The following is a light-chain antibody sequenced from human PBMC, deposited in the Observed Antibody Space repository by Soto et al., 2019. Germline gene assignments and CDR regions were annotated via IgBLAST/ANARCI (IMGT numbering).Light chain of an antibody. CDR1: QSVSRNY. V-gene: IGKV3-20*01. CDR3: QQYGSSPPYT. CDR2: GAS. J-gene: IGKJ2*01. Sequence: EIVLTQSPGTLSLSPGERATLSYRASQSVSRNYLAWYQQKPGQAPRLLIYGASSRATGIPDRFSGSGSGTDFTLTISRLEPEDFAVYYCQQYGSSPPYTFGQGTKLDIK.